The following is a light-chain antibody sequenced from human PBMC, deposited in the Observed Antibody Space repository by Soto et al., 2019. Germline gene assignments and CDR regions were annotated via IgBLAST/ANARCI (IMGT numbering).Light chain of an antibody. J-gene: IGLJ1*01. Sequence: QAVVTQPPSVSGAPGQRVTISCTGSSSNIGAGYDVHWYQQLPGTAPKLLIYANSNRPSGVPDRFFGSKSGTSASLAITGLQAEDEADYYCQSYDSSLSLYVFGSGTKVTVL. CDR1: SSNIGAGYD. CDR2: ANS. V-gene: IGLV1-40*01. CDR3: QSYDSSLSLYV.